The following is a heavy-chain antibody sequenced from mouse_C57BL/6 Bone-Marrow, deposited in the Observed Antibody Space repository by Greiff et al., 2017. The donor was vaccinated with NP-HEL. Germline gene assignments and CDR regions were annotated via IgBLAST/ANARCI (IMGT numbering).Heavy chain of an antibody. J-gene: IGHJ2*01. CDR3: ARRASGVAY. Sequence: VQLQQSGAELARPGASVKLSCKASGYTFTSYGISWVKQRPGQGLEWIGDLYPQSVNTYYNENFKGNATLTADKSSSTAYMELRRLTSEDSAVYFCARRASGVAYWCQGTTLTVSA. CDR1: GYTFTSYG. CDR2: LYPQSVNT. V-gene: IGHV1-81*01. D-gene: IGHD6-1*01.